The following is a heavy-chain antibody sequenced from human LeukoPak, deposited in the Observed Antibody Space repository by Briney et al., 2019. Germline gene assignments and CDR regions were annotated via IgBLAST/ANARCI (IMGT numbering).Heavy chain of an antibody. V-gene: IGHV3-30*18. D-gene: IGHD2-21*01. CDR3: AKDVEY. Sequence: GRSLRLSCAASGFTFSSYGMHWVRQAPGKGLEWVAVISYDGSNKYYADSAKGRFTISRDNSKNTLYLQMNSLRAEDTAVYYCAKDVEYWGQGTLVTVSS. J-gene: IGHJ4*02. CDR2: ISYDGSNK. CDR1: GFTFSSYG.